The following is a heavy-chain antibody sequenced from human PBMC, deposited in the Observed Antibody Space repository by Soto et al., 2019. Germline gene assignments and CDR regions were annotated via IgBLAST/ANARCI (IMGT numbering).Heavy chain of an antibody. V-gene: IGHV4-59*08. CDR1: GGSISSYY. D-gene: IGHD3-3*01. CDR3: ARHPSYYDFWSGYYKTGLGFDP. Sequence: SETLSLTCTVSGGSISSYYWSWIRQPPGKGLEWIGYIYYSGSTNYNPSLKSRVTISVDTSKNQFSLKLSSVTAADTAVYYCARHPSYYDFWSGYYKTGLGFDPWGQGTLVTVSS. J-gene: IGHJ5*02. CDR2: IYYSGST.